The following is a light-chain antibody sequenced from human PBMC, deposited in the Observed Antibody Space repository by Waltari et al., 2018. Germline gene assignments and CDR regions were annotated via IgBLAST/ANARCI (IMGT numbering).Light chain of an antibody. V-gene: IGKV1-17*03. CDR1: QAITHY. J-gene: IGKJ3*01. CDR3: LQYKSYPLT. Sequence: DIQMTQSPSAMSASIGDRVTITCRGSQAITHYLAWFQQKPGKAPKRLIYGASILQSGVPSRFSGSGSGTEFTLTIYSLQAEDFATYYCLQYKSYPLTFGPGTKVDLK. CDR2: GAS.